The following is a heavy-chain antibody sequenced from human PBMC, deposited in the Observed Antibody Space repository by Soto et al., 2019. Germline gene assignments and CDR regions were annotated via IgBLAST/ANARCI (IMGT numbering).Heavy chain of an antibody. CDR2: ISSSGGST. CDR3: MRPAPRGRHYFYFGMDV. CDR1: GFTFSSYA. J-gene: IGHJ6*02. V-gene: IGHV3-23*01. D-gene: IGHD3-10*01. Sequence: EVQLLESGGGLVQPGGSLRLSCAASGFTFSSYAMSWVRQAPGKGLEWVSVISSSGGSTYYADSVKGRFTISRDNSKNTLFLRMNRPRVEDTAVYYCMRPAPRGRHYFYFGMDVWGQGTTVTVSS.